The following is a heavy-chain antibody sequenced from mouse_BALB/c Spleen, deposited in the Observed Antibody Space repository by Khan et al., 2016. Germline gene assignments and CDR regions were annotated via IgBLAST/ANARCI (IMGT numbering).Heavy chain of an antibody. CDR1: DFNIKDTY. D-gene: IGHD4-1*01. J-gene: IGHJ1*01. Sequence: EVQLQASGAELVKPGASVRLSCTTSDFNIKDTYMHWVKQRPEQGLEWIGRIDPANGNTKYDPKFQGKATITADTSSNTAYLQLSSLTSEDTAVYYCANWDWYCDVWGAGTTVTVSS. V-gene: IGHV14-3*02. CDR2: IDPANGNT. CDR3: ANWDWYCDV.